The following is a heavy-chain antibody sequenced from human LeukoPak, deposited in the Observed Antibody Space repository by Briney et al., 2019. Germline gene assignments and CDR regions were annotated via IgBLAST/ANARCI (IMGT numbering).Heavy chain of an antibody. CDR2: ISGSGGST. CDR1: GYTFSSYA. CDR3: AKDAFTVTTSGIVDY. D-gene: IGHD4-17*01. Sequence: SCKASGYTFSSYAMSWVRQAPGKGLEWVSAISGSGGSTYYADSVKGRFTISRDNSKNTLYLQMNSLRAEDTAVYYCAKDAFTVTTSGIVDYWGQGTLVTVSS. J-gene: IGHJ4*02. V-gene: IGHV3-23*01.